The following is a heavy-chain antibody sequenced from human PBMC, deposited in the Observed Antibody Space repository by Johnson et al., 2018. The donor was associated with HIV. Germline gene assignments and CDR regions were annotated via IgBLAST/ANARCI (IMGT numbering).Heavy chain of an antibody. CDR1: GFTFSAYG. V-gene: IGHV3-30*02. D-gene: IGHD3-9*01. Sequence: VQLVESGGGVVQPGGSLRLSCAASGFTFSAYGMHWVRQAPGKGLEWVAFIRYDGSNKYYADSVKGRFTISRDNSKNSLYLQMNSLRAEDTAVYYCAREEGTDILTRGDAFDILGQGTMVTVSS. CDR2: IRYDGSNK. J-gene: IGHJ3*02. CDR3: AREEGTDILTRGDAFDI.